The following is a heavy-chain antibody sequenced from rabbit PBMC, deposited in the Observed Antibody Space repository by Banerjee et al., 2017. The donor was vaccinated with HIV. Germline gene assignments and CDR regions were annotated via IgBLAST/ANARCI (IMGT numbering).Heavy chain of an antibody. CDR3: IKDVTGGGVDL. D-gene: IGHD7-1*01. Sequence: QEQLEESGGDLVKPEGSLTLTCTASGFSFSNKYVMCWVRQAPGKGLEWIACIYAGSSGSTYYASWAEGRFTISKTSSTTVTLQMTSLTAADTATYFCIKDVTGGGVDLWGPGTLVTVS. V-gene: IGHV1S45*01. J-gene: IGHJ4*01. CDR1: GFSFSNKYV. CDR2: IYAGSSGST.